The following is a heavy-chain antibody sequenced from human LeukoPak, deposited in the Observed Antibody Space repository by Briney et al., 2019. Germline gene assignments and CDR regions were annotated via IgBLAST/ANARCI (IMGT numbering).Heavy chain of an antibody. V-gene: IGHV3-30*04. J-gene: IGHJ6*02. Sequence: GGSLRLSCAASGFTFSSYAMHWVRQAPGKGLEWVAVISYDGSNKYYADSVKGRFTISRDNSKNTLYLQMNSLRAEDTAVYYCASRGWSLPLLYYGMDVWGQGTTVTVFS. D-gene: IGHD6-19*01. CDR1: GFTFSSYA. CDR2: ISYDGSNK. CDR3: ASRGWSLPLLYYGMDV.